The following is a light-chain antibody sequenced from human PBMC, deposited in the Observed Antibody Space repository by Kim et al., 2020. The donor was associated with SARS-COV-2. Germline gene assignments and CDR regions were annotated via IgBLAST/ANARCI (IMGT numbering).Light chain of an antibody. V-gene: IGKV1D-8*01. CDR2: AAS. J-gene: IGKJ2*01. CDR3: QQYYSYPYT. Sequence: SASAGDRVTITCRMSQGIGSYLAWYQQKPGKAPELLIYAASTLQSGVPSRFSGSGSGTDFTLTISCLQSEDFATYYCQQYYSYPYTFGQGTKLEIK. CDR1: QGIGSY.